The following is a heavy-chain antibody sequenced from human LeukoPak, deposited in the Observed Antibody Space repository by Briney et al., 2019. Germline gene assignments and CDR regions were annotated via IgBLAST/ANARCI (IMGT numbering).Heavy chain of an antibody. CDR3: ASLRPSTIAAHYAMDV. CDR2: IYTSGST. D-gene: IGHD6-13*01. Sequence: PSETLSLTCTVSGGSISSYYWSWIRQPAGKGLEWIGRIYTSGSTNYNPSLKSRVTMSVDTSKNQFSLELNSVTAADTAVYYCASLRPSTIAAHYAMDVWGQGTTVTVSS. CDR1: GGSISSYY. V-gene: IGHV4-4*07. J-gene: IGHJ6*02.